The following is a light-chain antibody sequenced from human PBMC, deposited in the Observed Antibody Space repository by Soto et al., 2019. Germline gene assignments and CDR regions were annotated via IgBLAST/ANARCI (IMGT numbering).Light chain of an antibody. J-gene: IGKJ4*01. V-gene: IGKV3-11*01. CDR3: QQRTNWPLLT. Sequence: EIVLTQSPATLSLSPGERATLSCRASQSVSNYLAWYQQKPGQAPRLLIYDASNRATGIPARFSGSGSGTDFTINISSLETEDFAVYYCQQRTNWPLLTFGGGTKVEIK. CDR2: DAS. CDR1: QSVSNY.